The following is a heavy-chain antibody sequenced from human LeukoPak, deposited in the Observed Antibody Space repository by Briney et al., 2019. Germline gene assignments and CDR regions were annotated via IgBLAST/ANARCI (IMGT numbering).Heavy chain of an antibody. V-gene: IGHV1-2*02. CDR3: ARDDVGGDY. CDR2: INPNSGGT. Sequence: ASVKVSCTASGGTFSSYAISWVRQAPGQGLEWMGWINPNSGGTNYAQKFQGRVTMTRDTSISTAYMELSRLRSDDTAVYYCARDDVGGDYWGQGTLVTVSS. CDR1: GGTFSSYA. J-gene: IGHJ4*02.